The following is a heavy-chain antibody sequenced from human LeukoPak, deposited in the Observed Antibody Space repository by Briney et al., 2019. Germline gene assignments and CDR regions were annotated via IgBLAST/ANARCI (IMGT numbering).Heavy chain of an antibody. J-gene: IGHJ4*02. D-gene: IGHD6-19*01. Sequence: GGSLRLSCAASGFTFSSYGMHWVRQAPGKGLEWVAVIWYDGSNKYYADSVKGRFTISRDNSKNTLYLQMNSLRAEDTAVYYCARAPDSSGWYFGGYWGRGTLVTVSS. CDR2: IWYDGSNK. CDR3: ARAPDSSGWYFGGY. CDR1: GFTFSSYG. V-gene: IGHV3-33*01.